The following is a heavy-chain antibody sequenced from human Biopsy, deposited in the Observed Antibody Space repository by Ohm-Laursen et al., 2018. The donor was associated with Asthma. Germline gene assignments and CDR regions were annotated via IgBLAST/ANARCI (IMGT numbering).Heavy chain of an antibody. D-gene: IGHD5-12*01. CDR2: GGSYYDGGLK. CDR3: ARISGHRGY. CDR1: GFTFRSYA. J-gene: IGHJ4*02. Sequence: SLRLSCTASGFTFRSYAMHWVRQAPGKGLEWVAVGGSYYDGGLKYYADSANGRFTVSRDDSKNTLYLQMNSLRAEDTAVYYCARISGHRGYWGQGTLVTVSS. V-gene: IGHV3-30-3*01.